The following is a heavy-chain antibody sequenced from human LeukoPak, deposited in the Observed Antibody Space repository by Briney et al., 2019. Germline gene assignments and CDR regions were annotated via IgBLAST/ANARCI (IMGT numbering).Heavy chain of an antibody. V-gene: IGHV1-46*01. Sequence: ASVKVSCKASGYTFTSYGISWVRQAPGQGLEWMGIINPSGGSTSYAQKFQGRVTMTRDMSTSTVYMELSSLRSADTAVYYCARDFNYGSGWYEPGENWFDPWGQGTLVTVSS. D-gene: IGHD6-19*01. CDR2: INPSGGST. J-gene: IGHJ5*02. CDR1: GYTFTSYG. CDR3: ARDFNYGSGWYEPGENWFDP.